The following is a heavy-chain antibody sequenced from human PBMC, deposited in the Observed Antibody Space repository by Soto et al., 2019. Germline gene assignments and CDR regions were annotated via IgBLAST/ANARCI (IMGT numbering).Heavy chain of an antibody. J-gene: IGHJ6*02. Sequence: SETLSLTCAVYGGSFSGYYWSWIRQPPGKGLEWIGEINHSGSTNYNPSLKSRVTISVDTSKNQFSLKLSSVTAADTAVYYCERIRYNWNYVSLYYYYGMDVRGQGTTVTVSS. CDR2: INHSGST. V-gene: IGHV4-34*01. D-gene: IGHD1-7*01. CDR1: GGSFSGYY. CDR3: ERIRYNWNYVSLYYYYGMDV.